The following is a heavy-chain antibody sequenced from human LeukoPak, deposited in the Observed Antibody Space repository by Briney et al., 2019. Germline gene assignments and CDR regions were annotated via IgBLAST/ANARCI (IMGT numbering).Heavy chain of an antibody. CDR3: ARKQYQLLYDGYFQH. D-gene: IGHD2-2*02. J-gene: IGHJ1*01. CDR2: INHSGGA. Sequence: PSETLSLTCAVYGGSFSGYYWSWIRQPPGKGLEWIGEINHSGGANYNPSLKSRVTISVDTSKNQFSLKLSSVTAADTAVYYCARKQYQLLYDGYFQHWGQGTLVTVSS. CDR1: GGSFSGYY. V-gene: IGHV4-34*01.